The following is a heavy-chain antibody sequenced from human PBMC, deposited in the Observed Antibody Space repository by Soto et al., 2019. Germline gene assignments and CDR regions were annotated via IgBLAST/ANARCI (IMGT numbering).Heavy chain of an antibody. CDR2: ISGSGGSA. CDR3: VKTVYDSGSYYGDC. V-gene: IGHV3-23*01. J-gene: IGHJ4*02. Sequence: GGSLRLSCAASGFTFSTYAMTWVRQGPGKGLEWVSGISGSGGSAYYGDSVKGRFTVSRDNSKNTLYLQMNSLRAEDTALYYCVKTVYDSGSYYGDCWGQGALVTVSS. CDR1: GFTFSTYA. D-gene: IGHD3-10*01.